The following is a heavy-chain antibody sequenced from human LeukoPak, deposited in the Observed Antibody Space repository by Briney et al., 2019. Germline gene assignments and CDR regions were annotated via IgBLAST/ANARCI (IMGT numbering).Heavy chain of an antibody. Sequence: GGSLRLSCAASGFTFSTAWMTWGRQAPGKGLEWVGRILSKAGGETTDYAAPVKGTFTISRDDSKSLVFLQMNSLKTEDTAVYYCTVHLTASSLGHWGQGTLVSVSS. CDR2: ILSKAGGETT. CDR1: GFTFSTAW. V-gene: IGHV3-15*01. CDR3: TVHLTASSLGH. D-gene: IGHD2-21*02. J-gene: IGHJ4*02.